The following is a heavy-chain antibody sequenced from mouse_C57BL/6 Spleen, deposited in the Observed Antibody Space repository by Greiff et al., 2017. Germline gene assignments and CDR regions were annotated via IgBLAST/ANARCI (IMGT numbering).Heavy chain of an antibody. J-gene: IGHJ4*01. V-gene: IGHV5-4*01. D-gene: IGHD4-1*01. Sequence: EVKLVESGGGLVKPGGSLKLSCAASGFTFSSYAMSWVRQTPEKRLEWVATISDGGSYTYYPDNVKGRFTISRDNAKNNLYLQMSHLKSEDTAMYYCARDLGRRAMDDWGQGTSVTVAS. CDR3: ARDLGRRAMDD. CDR2: ISDGGSYT. CDR1: GFTFSSYA.